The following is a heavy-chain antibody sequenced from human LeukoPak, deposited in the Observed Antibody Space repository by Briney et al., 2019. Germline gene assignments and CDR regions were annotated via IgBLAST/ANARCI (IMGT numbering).Heavy chain of an antibody. V-gene: IGHV4-39*07. J-gene: IGHJ4*02. D-gene: IGHD3-22*01. CDR2: IYYSGST. CDR1: GGSISSSSYY. Sequence: SETLSLTCTVSGGSISSSSYYWGWIRQPPGKGLEWIGSIYYSGSTYYNPSLKSRVTISVDTSKNQFSLKLSSVTAADTAVYYCAREYRYYYDSSGYSGPSAVDYWGQGTLVTVSS. CDR3: AREYRYYYDSSGYSGPSAVDY.